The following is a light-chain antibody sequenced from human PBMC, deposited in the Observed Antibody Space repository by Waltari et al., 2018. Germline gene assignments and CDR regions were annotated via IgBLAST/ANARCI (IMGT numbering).Light chain of an antibody. J-gene: IGKJ3*01. CDR2: WAS. CDR1: QSLFYSSNSKNY. V-gene: IGKV4-1*01. CDR3: HQYYSLFT. Sequence: DIVMTQSPDSLAVSLGERATINCTPSQSLFYSSNSKNYLAWYQQKPGQSPKLLIYWASTRESGVPDRFSGSGSGTDFTLTISTLQAEDVAVYYCHQYYSLFTFGPGTKVDIK.